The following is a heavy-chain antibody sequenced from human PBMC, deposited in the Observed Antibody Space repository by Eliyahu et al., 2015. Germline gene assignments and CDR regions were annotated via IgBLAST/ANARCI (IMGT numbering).Heavy chain of an antibody. D-gene: IGHD3-10*01. J-gene: IGHJ3*02. CDR3: ARGMDSAFDI. CDR2: TYYRSKWYN. V-gene: IGHV6-1*01. Sequence: SLEWLGRTYYRSKWYNDYASSVKSRIAINPDTSKNQFSLHLNSVTPEDTAVYYCARGMDSAFDIWGQGTMVTVSS.